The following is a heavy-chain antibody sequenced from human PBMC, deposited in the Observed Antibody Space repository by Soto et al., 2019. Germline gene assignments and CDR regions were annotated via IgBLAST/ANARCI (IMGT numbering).Heavy chain of an antibody. J-gene: IGHJ5*02. V-gene: IGHV6-1*01. CDR3: ARGPNWNYYNWFDP. Sequence: PSQTLSLTFSISGDSVAINIAAWNWIRHSPSRGLEWLGRTYYRSKWYNDYAVSVKSRITINPDTSKNQFSLQLNSVTPEDTAVYYCARGPNWNYYNWFDPWGQGTLVTVSS. CDR2: TYYRSKWYN. CDR1: GDSVAINIAA. D-gene: IGHD1-7*01.